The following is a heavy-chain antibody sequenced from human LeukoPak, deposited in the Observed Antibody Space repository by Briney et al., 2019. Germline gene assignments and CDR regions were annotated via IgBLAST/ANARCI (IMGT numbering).Heavy chain of an antibody. Sequence: GGSLRLSCAASGFTFSNYAMSWVRPAPGKGLEWVSAIINSGGNTYYADSVKGRFTISRDNSKNTLHLQMNSLRAEDTAVYYCAKENISNWGYMDVWGKGTTVTVSS. D-gene: IGHD7-27*01. CDR3: AKENISNWGYMDV. V-gene: IGHV3-23*01. J-gene: IGHJ6*03. CDR2: IINSGGNT. CDR1: GFTFSNYA.